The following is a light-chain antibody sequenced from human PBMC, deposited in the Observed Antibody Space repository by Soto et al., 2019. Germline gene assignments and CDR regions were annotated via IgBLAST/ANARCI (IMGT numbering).Light chain of an antibody. J-gene: IGKJ1*01. Sequence: AIQMTQSPSSLSASVGDRVTITCRASQGIRNYLGWYQQKPGKAPKLLIYSASNVQSGVTSRFSGSGSGKYFTLTSSSLQPEDFATYYCLQDYNYPRTFGQGTKVEIK. V-gene: IGKV1-6*01. CDR3: LQDYNYPRT. CDR2: SAS. CDR1: QGIRNY.